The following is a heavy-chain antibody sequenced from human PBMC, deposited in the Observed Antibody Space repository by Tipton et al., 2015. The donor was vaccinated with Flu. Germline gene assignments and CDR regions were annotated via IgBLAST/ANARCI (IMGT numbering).Heavy chain of an antibody. V-gene: IGHV4-4*07. CDR1: GGSISSYY. Sequence: TLSLTCTVSGGSISSYYWSWIRQPAGKGLEWIGRIYTSGSTNYNPSLKSRVTMSVDTSKNQISLKLSSVTAADTAVYYCARSYSSSWYRYYYYGMDVWGQGTTVTVSS. CDR3: ARSYSSSWYRYYYYGMDV. CDR2: IYTSGST. D-gene: IGHD6-13*01. J-gene: IGHJ6*02.